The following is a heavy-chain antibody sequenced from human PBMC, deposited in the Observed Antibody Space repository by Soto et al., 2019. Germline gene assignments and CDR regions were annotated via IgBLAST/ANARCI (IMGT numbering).Heavy chain of an antibody. V-gene: IGHV4-30-2*01. J-gene: IGHJ5*02. CDR3: ARVQKELYDFWSGHYMNWFDP. D-gene: IGHD3-3*01. CDR1: GGSISTSEYS. Sequence: LSLTFSVSGGSISTSEYSWTWIRQPPGKGLEWIGNIYHSGRTSYNPSLKSRVTLSVDRSMNQFSLKVNSVTAADTAVYYCARVQKELYDFWSGHYMNWFDPWGQGTLVTVSS. CDR2: IYHSGRT.